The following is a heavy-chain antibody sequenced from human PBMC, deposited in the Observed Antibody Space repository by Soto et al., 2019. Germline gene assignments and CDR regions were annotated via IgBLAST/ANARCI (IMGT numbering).Heavy chain of an antibody. V-gene: IGHV4-31*03. CDR3: ARDPGSHDAFDI. Sequence: PSETLSLTCTVSCGSLSSGGYYWSWIRQHPGKGLEWIGYIYYSGSTYYNPSLKSRVTISVDTSKNQFSLKLSSVTAADTAVYYCARDPGSHDAFDIWGQGTMVTVSS. CDR2: IYYSGST. CDR1: CGSLSSGGYY. J-gene: IGHJ3*02.